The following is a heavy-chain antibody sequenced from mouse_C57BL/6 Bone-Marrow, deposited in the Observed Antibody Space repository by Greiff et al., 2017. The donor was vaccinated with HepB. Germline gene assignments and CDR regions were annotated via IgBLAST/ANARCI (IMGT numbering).Heavy chain of an antibody. Sequence: EVQLQQSGPVLVKPGASVKMSCKASGYTFTDYYMNWVKQSHGKSLEWIGVINPYNGGTSYNQKFKGKATLTVDKSSSTAYMELNSLTSADSAVYYCAREGNYGNYGFAYWGQGTLVTVSA. CDR2: INPYNGGT. V-gene: IGHV1-19*01. CDR3: AREGNYGNYGFAY. J-gene: IGHJ3*01. D-gene: IGHD2-1*01. CDR1: GYTFTDYY.